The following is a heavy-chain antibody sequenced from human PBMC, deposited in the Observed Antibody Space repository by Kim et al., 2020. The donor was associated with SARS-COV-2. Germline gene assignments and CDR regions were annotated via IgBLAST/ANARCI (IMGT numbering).Heavy chain of an antibody. V-gene: IGHV1-8*01. D-gene: IGHD5-18*01. CDR2: MNPNSGNT. J-gene: IGHJ6*02. CDR3: ARGYNYGEGFYSYDMDV. Sequence: ASVKVSCRASGYTFTSYEINWVRQATGQGLEWMGWMNPNSGNTGYAQKFQGRVTMTRDTFISTAYMELSSLRSEDTAVYYCARGYNYGEGFYSYDMDVWGQGTTVTV. CDR1: GYTFTSYE.